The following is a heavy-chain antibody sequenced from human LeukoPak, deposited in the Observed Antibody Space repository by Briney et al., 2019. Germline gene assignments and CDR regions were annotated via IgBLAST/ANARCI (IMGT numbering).Heavy chain of an antibody. CDR3: ARLMLASQQLSYYYYYMDV. D-gene: IGHD2-2*01. CDR2: INHSGST. Sequence: SETLSLTCAVYGGSFSDYYWSWIRQPPGKGLEWIGEINHSGSTNYNPSLKSRVTISVDTSKNQFSLKLSSVTAADTAVYYCARLMLASQQLSYYYYYMDVWGKGTTVTISS. J-gene: IGHJ6*03. V-gene: IGHV4-34*01. CDR1: GGSFSDYY.